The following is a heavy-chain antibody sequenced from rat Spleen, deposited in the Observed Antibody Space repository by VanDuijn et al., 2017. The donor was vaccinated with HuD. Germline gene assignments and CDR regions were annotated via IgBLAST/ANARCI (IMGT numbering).Heavy chain of an antibody. V-gene: IGHV5-20*01. J-gene: IGHJ3*01. D-gene: IGHD2-1*01. Sequence: EVQLVESGGGLVLPGRSLKLSCAGSGFIFSDYYMAWVRQAPTKGLEWVASISYDGASSYYRDSVKGRFTISRDNAKRSQYLQMDSLRSEDTATYYCTRVGRYRFDYWGQGTLVTVSS. CDR3: TRVGRYRFDY. CDR1: GFIFSDYY. CDR2: ISYDGASS.